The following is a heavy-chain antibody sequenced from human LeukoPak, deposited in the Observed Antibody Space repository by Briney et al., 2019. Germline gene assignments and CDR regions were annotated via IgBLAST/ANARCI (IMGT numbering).Heavy chain of an antibody. Sequence: PGGSLRLSCAASGFTFSSYVMSWVRQAPGKGLEWVSAMGGGGTTYYADYVKGRFTISRDTSKNTLYLQMNSLRAEDTAIYYCAKAGRPQAVAGWIDYWGQGTLVTVSS. CDR3: AKAGRPQAVAGWIDY. D-gene: IGHD6-19*01. CDR1: GFTFSSYV. V-gene: IGHV3-23*01. J-gene: IGHJ4*02. CDR2: MGGGGTT.